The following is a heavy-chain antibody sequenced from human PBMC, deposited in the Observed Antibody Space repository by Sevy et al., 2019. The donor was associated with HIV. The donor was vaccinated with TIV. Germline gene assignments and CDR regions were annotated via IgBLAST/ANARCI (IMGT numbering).Heavy chain of an antibody. V-gene: IGHV3-30*09. D-gene: IGHD2-21*02. CDR1: GFTFSSYA. CDR3: ARVGVSYCTDDCYHRFDY. Sequence: GGSLRLSCPASGFTFSSYALLWVRQAPGKGLEWVSLISYDGSKKYYSDSVKGRFAISRDESKTTLFLQMNSLRSEDTAIYYCARVGVSYCTDDCYHRFDYWGRGTLVTVSS. J-gene: IGHJ4*02. CDR2: ISYDGSKK.